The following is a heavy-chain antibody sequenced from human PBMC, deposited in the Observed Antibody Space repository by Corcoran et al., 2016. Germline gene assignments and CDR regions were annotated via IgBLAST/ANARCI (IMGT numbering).Heavy chain of an antibody. CDR1: GFIFSTYG. CDR2: ISYDGSKK. V-gene: IGHV3-30*18. Sequence: QVQLVESGGGVVQPGGSLRLSCAASGFIFSTYGMHWVRQAPGKGLEWVALISYDGSKKSYADSVKGRFTLSRDNSKNPMYLQMHSLRAEYTAVYYCAKDSVDYDWWSGYYIHWGQGTLVTVSS. J-gene: IGHJ4*02. CDR3: AKDSVDYDWWSGYYIH. D-gene: IGHD3-3*01.